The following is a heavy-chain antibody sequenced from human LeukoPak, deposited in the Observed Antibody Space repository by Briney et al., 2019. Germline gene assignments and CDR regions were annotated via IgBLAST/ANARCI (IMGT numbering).Heavy chain of an antibody. D-gene: IGHD3-22*01. CDR1: GYTFTSYY. CDR3: ARGGSYYYDSSVFIGY. J-gene: IGHJ4*02. V-gene: IGHV1-2*02. CDR2: INPNSGGT. Sequence: ASVKVPCKASGYTFTSYYMHWVRQAPGQGLEWMGWINPNSGGTNYAQKFQGRVTMTRDTSISTAYMELSRLRSDDTAVYYCARGGSYYYDSSVFIGYWGQGTLVTVSS.